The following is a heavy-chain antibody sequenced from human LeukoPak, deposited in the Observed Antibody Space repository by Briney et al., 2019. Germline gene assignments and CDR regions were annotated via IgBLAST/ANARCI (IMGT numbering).Heavy chain of an antibody. Sequence: PGGSLGLSCATSGFTFSSYEVNWVRQAPGKGLEWISYISVGGTTIYYADSVKGRFTVSRDNAKNSLYLQMNSLRAEDTAVYYCARDEIGGSDSGYFDLWGRGTLVTVSS. CDR2: ISVGGTTI. CDR1: GFTFSSYE. CDR3: ARDEIGGSDSGYFDL. V-gene: IGHV3-48*03. J-gene: IGHJ2*01. D-gene: IGHD5-12*01.